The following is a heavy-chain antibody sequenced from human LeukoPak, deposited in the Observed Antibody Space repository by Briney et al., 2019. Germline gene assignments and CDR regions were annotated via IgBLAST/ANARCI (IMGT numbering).Heavy chain of an antibody. D-gene: IGHD4-17*01. Sequence: SETLSLTCTVSGGSISSDYWSWIRQPPGKGLEWIGYIYYSGSTYYNPSLKSRVTISVDTSKNQFSLKLSSVTAADTAVYYCAREISWDGAPGNWFDPWGQGTLVTVSS. V-gene: IGHV4-59*12. CDR1: GGSISSDY. CDR3: AREISWDGAPGNWFDP. CDR2: IYYSGST. J-gene: IGHJ5*02.